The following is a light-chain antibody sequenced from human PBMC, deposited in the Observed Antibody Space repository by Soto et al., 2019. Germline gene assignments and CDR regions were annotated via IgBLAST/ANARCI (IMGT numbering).Light chain of an antibody. V-gene: IGLV2-14*01. CDR2: DVS. CDR3: SSYTSSSPVV. J-gene: IGLJ2*01. CDR1: SSDVGSYNY. Sequence: QSVLTQPASVSGSPGQSITISCTGTSSDVGSYNYVSWYQQHPGKAPKVMIYDVSNRPSGVSNRFSGSKSGNTASLTISGLQAEDEADYYCSSYTSSSPVVFGGGTKLTVL.